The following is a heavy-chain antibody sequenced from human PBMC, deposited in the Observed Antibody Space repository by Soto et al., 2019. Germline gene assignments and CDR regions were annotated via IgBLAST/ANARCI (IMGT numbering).Heavy chain of an antibody. CDR2: IYPGDSDT. J-gene: IGHJ4*02. CDR3: ARLFGDSSGYYQSDLDY. CDR1: GYSFTSYW. Sequence: GESLKISCKGSGYSFTSYWIGWVRQMPGKGLEWMGIIYPGDSDTRYSPSFQGQVTISADKSISTAYLQWSSLKASDTAMYYCARLFGDSSGYYQSDLDYWGQGTLVTVSS. D-gene: IGHD3-22*01. V-gene: IGHV5-51*01.